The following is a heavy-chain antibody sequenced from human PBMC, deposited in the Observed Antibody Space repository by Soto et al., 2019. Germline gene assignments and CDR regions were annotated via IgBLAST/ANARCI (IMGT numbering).Heavy chain of an antibody. CDR2: IIPIFGTS. Sequence: RASVKVSCKASGGTFSSYAITWVRQAPGQGLEWMGGIIPIFGTSNYAQKFQGRVKITADKSTSTAYMELSSLRSEDTAVYYCARGLVVGATVEGWFDPWGQGTLVTVPS. V-gene: IGHV1-69*06. D-gene: IGHD1-26*01. CDR3: ARGLVVGATVEGWFDP. CDR1: GGTFSSYA. J-gene: IGHJ5*02.